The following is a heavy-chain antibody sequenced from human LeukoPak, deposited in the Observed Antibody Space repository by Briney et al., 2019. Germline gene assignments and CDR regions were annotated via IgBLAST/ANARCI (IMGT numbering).Heavy chain of an antibody. J-gene: IGHJ4*02. D-gene: IGHD3-10*01. CDR1: GFTFSSYE. CDR2: ISSSGSTI. CDR3: ARGQQLWFGELSPDY. Sequence: GGSLRLSCAASGFTFSSYEMNWVRQAPGKGLEWVSYISSSGSTIYYADSVKGRFTISRDNAENSLYLQMNSLRAEDTAVYYCARGQQLWFGELSPDYWGQGTLVTVSS. V-gene: IGHV3-48*03.